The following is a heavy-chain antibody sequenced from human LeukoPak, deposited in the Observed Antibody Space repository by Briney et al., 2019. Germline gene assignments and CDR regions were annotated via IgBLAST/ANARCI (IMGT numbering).Heavy chain of an antibody. J-gene: IGHJ4*02. CDR3: AKDRLGYDSLGKFFDY. CDR2: ISSSSSYI. CDR1: GFSFTSYS. D-gene: IGHD3-22*01. Sequence: GGSLRLSCAASGFSFTSYSMNWVRQAPGKGLEWVSSISSSSSYIYYADSVKGRFTISRDNSKNTLYLQMNSLRAEDTAVYYCAKDRLGYDSLGKFFDYWGQGTLVTVSS. V-gene: IGHV3-21*04.